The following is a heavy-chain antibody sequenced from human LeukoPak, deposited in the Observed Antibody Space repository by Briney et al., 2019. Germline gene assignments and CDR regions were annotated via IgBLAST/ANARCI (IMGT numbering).Heavy chain of an antibody. Sequence: GGSLRLSCAASGFXFSXAXXXWVXXAPGKXXEWVGRIKSKTDGGTTDYAAPVKGRFTISRDDSKNTLYLQMNSLKTEDTAVYYCTTGGYGAQFDYWGQGTLVTVSS. J-gene: IGHJ4*02. D-gene: IGHD5-12*01. CDR2: IKSKTDGGTT. CDR3: TTGGYGAQFDY. V-gene: IGHV3-15*01. CDR1: GFXFSXAX.